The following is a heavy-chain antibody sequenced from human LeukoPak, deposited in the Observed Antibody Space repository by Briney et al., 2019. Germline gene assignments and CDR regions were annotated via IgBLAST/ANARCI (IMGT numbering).Heavy chain of an antibody. CDR1: GYIFTGYY. Sequence: ASVKVSCKASGYIFTGYYMHWVRQAPGQGLEWMGWINPHSGVTNSAQKFRGRVTMTRDTSISTAYMELSRLKSDDTAVYYCARDVVLGLASPGDYWGQGTLVTVSS. J-gene: IGHJ4*02. CDR3: ARDVVLGLASPGDY. V-gene: IGHV1-2*02. D-gene: IGHD3-16*01. CDR2: INPHSGVT.